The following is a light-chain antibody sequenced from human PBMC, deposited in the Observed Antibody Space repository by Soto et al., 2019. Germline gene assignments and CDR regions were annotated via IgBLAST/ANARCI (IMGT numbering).Light chain of an antibody. Sequence: EIVMTQSPATLSVSPGERATLYCRASQSVSSNLAWYQQKPGQAPRLLIYGASTRATGIPARFSGSGSGTEFTLTISSLQSEDFAVYYCQQYNNWPQKTFGQGTKVDIK. CDR3: QQYNNWPQKT. CDR1: QSVSSN. J-gene: IGKJ1*01. CDR2: GAS. V-gene: IGKV3-15*01.